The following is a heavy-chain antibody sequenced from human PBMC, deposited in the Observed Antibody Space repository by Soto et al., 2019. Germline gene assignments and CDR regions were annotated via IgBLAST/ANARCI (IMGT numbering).Heavy chain of an antibody. Sequence: QVQLVQSGAEVKKPGSSVKVSGKASGGIFSSYAISWLRQAPGQGLEWMGAVIPILGQAYYAQDLQDRVSITADESTRTTYMELSSLRSEDTAVYFCARVGGIGAPPGTDYWGQGTLVTVSS. CDR3: ARVGGIGAPPGTDY. CDR1: GGIFSSYA. V-gene: IGHV1-69*01. CDR2: VIPILGQA. J-gene: IGHJ4*02. D-gene: IGHD6-6*01.